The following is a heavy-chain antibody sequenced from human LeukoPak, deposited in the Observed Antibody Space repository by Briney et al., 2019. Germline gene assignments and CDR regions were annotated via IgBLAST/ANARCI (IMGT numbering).Heavy chain of an antibody. D-gene: IGHD3-22*01. CDR1: GYTFTSYD. CDR3: ARVNLPYDSSGYYHTVPYYFDY. V-gene: IGHV1-8*01. J-gene: IGHJ4*02. CDR2: MNPNSGNT. Sequence: ASVKVSCKASGYTFTSYDINWVRQATGQGLEWMGWMNPNSGNTGYAQKFQGRVTMTRNTSISTAYMELSSLRSEDTAVYYCARVNLPYDSSGYYHTVPYYFDYWGQGTLVTVSS.